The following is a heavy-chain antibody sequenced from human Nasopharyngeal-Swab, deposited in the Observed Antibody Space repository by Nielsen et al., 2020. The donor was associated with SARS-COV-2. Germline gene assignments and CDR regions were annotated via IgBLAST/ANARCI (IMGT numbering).Heavy chain of an antibody. D-gene: IGHD6-19*01. V-gene: IGHV5-10-1*01. Sequence: KVSCKGSGYSFTSYWISWVRQMPGKGLEWMGRIDPSDSYTSYSPSFQGHVTISADKSISTAYLQWSSLKASDTAMYYCARHVQDSSGWYDYWGQGTLVTVS. CDR1: GYSFTSYW. CDR3: ARHVQDSSGWYDY. CDR2: IDPSDSYT. J-gene: IGHJ4*02.